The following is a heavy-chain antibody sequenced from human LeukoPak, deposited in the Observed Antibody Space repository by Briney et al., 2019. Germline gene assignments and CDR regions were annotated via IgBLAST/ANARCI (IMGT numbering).Heavy chain of an antibody. D-gene: IGHD3-22*01. V-gene: IGHV3-9*01. CDR1: GFPFDDYG. CDR2: ISWNSGII. Sequence: GRSLRLSCVVSGFPFDDYGMFWVRQSPGKGLEWVSSISWNSGIIDYADSVKGRFTISRDNAKNSLYLQMNSLRVEDTAFYYCAKDRFFYDSGSKANWGQGTLVTVSS. J-gene: IGHJ4*02. CDR3: AKDRFFYDSGSKAN.